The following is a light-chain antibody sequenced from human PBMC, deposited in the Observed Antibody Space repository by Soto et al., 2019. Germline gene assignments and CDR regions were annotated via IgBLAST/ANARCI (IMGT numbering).Light chain of an antibody. J-gene: IGLJ1*01. CDR2: ENT. CDR1: SSNIGAGSG. V-gene: IGLV1-40*01. CDR3: QSYDSSLSGYV. Sequence: QPVLTQPPSVSGAPGQRVTISCTGGSSNIGAGSGVHWYQQLPGTAPKLLIYENTNRPSGVPDRFSASRSGTSASLAISGVQAEDEADYYCQSYDSSLSGYVFGSGTKLTVL.